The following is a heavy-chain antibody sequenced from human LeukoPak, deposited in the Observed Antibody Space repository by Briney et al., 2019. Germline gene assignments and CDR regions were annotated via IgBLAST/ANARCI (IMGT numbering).Heavy chain of an antibody. CDR2: IYYSGST. V-gene: IGHV4-39*02. CDR1: GGSISSSSYY. D-gene: IGHD3/OR15-3a*01. J-gene: IGHJ3*02. CDR3: ARDQPWTNGFDI. Sequence: PSETLSLTCTVSGGSISSSSYYWGWIRQPPGKGLEWIGSIYYSGSTYYNPSLKSRVTISVDTSKNQFTLQLNSVTPEDTALYYCARDQPWTNGFDIWGQGTMVTVSS.